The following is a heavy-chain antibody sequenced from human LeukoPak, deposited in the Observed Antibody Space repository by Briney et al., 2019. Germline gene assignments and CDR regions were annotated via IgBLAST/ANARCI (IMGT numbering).Heavy chain of an antibody. Sequence: GGSLRLSFAASGFTFSSYSMNWVRQAPGKGLEWVSSISSSSSTMHYADSVKGRLTISRDNAKNSLYLQINRLRAEDTAVYYCVRGDSRDYWGQGTLVTVSS. CDR2: ISSSSSTM. D-gene: IGHD6-13*01. V-gene: IGHV3-21*01. J-gene: IGHJ4*02. CDR1: GFTFSSYS. CDR3: VRGDSRDY.